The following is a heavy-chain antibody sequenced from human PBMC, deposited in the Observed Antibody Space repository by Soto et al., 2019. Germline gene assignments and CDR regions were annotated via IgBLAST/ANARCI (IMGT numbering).Heavy chain of an antibody. V-gene: IGHV3-7*01. D-gene: IGHD6-19*01. CDR1: GFTLSSYW. J-gene: IGHJ4*02. CDR3: MRDGSTGWHFDS. Sequence: EVQLVESGGGLVQPGGSLRLACEASGFTLSSYWMSWIRQAPGKGLEWVANTRQDGGQSYLVDSVQGRFTISRDNAKNSVYLQMNSLRAEETAVYYCMRDGSTGWHFDSWGQGTLVTGSS. CDR2: TRQDGGQS.